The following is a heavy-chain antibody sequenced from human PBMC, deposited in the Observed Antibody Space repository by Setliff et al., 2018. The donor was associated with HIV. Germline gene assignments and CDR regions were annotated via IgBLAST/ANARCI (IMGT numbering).Heavy chain of an antibody. D-gene: IGHD2-8*01. CDR3: VRLTADSTNYYYYMDV. CDR1: GYSLSTYA. CDR2: IDSNNGSR. J-gene: IGHJ6*03. V-gene: IGHV1-18*01. Sequence: ASVKVSCKASGYSLSTYAISWVRQAPGQGLEWMGWIDSNNGSRNFAQKFRGRVTMTTDISTNTAYMEVRSLSFDDTAVYYCVRLTADSTNYYYYMDVWGKGTTVTAP.